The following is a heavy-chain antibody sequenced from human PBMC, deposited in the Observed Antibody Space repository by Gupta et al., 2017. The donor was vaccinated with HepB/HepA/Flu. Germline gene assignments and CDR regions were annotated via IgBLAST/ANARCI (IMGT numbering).Heavy chain of an antibody. CDR2: IYYSGST. CDR1: GGSVSSGRYY. J-gene: IGHJ3*02. Sequence: QVQLQESGPGLVKPSETLSLTCTVSGGSVSSGRYYWSWIRQPPGKGLEWIGYIYYSGSTNYNPSLKSRVTISVDTSKNQFSLKLSSVTAADTAVYYCARDQAGNDAFDIWGQGTMVTVSS. CDR3: ARDQAGNDAFDI. V-gene: IGHV4-61*01. D-gene: IGHD6-19*01.